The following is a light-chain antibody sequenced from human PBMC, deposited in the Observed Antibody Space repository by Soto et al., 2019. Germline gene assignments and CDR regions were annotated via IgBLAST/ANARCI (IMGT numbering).Light chain of an antibody. CDR1: QSVSSY. CDR2: DAS. Sequence: EIVVTQSPATLSLSPGERATLSCRASQSVSSYLAWYQQKPGQAPRLLIYDASNRATGIPARFSVSGSWPDFTLTISSLEPEDFAVYYCQQRSNWPPWTFGQGTQVEIK. J-gene: IGKJ1*01. V-gene: IGKV3-11*01. CDR3: QQRSNWPPWT.